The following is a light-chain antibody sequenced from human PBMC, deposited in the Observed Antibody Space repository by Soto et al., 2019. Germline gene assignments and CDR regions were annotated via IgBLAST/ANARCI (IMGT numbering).Light chain of an antibody. Sequence: DIQMTQSPSSLSASVGDRVIITFRASQSISSYLNWYQQKPGKAPKLLIYAASSLQSGVPSRFSGSGSGTDLTLTISSLQPEDFATYYGQQSYSTPYTFGQGTKLEIK. CDR3: QQSYSTPYT. CDR2: AAS. J-gene: IGKJ2*01. V-gene: IGKV1-39*01. CDR1: QSISSY.